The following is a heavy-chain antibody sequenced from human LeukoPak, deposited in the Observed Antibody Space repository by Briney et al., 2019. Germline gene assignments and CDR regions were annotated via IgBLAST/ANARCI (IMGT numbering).Heavy chain of an antibody. CDR3: AKKGGYNWNDYYYMDV. CDR1: GFTFSSYG. Sequence: PGGTLRLSCAASGFTFSSYGMSWVRQAPGKGLEWVSAISGSGGSTYYADSVKGRFTISRDNSKNTLYLQMNSLRAEDTAVYYCAKKGGYNWNDYYYMDVWGKGTTVTISS. D-gene: IGHD1-1*01. CDR2: ISGSGGST. V-gene: IGHV3-23*01. J-gene: IGHJ6*03.